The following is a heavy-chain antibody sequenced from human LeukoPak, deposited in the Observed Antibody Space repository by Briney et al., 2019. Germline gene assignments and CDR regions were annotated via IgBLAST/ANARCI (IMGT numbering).Heavy chain of an antibody. CDR1: GFTFDDYA. CDR3: ARGVFGELFLFDY. D-gene: IGHD3-10*02. J-gene: IGHJ4*02. Sequence: SGGSLRLSCAASGFTFDDYAMHWVRQAPGKGLEWVSGISWNSGSIGYADSVKGRFTTSRDNAKNSLYLQMNSLRAEDTAVYYCARGVFGELFLFDYWGQGTLVTVSS. CDR2: ISWNSGSI. V-gene: IGHV3-9*01.